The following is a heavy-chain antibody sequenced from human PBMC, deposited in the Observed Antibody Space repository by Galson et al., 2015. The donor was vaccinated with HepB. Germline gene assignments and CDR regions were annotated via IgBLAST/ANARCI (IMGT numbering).Heavy chain of an antibody. V-gene: IGHV4-34*01. CDR2: INHSGST. CDR3: ARVISTFDAFDI. CDR1: GGSFSGYY. D-gene: IGHD2-21*01. J-gene: IGHJ3*02. Sequence: QVQLQESGPGLVKPSETLSLTCAVYGGSFSGYYWSWIRQPPGKGLEWSGEINHSGSTNYNPSIKSRVTISVDTSKSQFSLDLSSVAAADTCVYYCARVISTFDAFDIWGQGTMFTVSS.